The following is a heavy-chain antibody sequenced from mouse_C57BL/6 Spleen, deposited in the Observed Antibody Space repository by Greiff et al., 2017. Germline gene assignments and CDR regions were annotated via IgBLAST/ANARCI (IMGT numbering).Heavy chain of an antibody. Sequence: EVQLQQSGAELVRPGASVKLSCTASGFNIKDDYMHWVKQRPEQGLEWIGWIDPENGDTEYASKFQGKATITADTSSNTAYLQLSSLTSEDTAVYYCTYGSFFDYWGQGTTLTVSS. J-gene: IGHJ2*01. CDR3: TYGSFFDY. V-gene: IGHV14-4*01. D-gene: IGHD1-1*01. CDR1: GFNIKDDY. CDR2: IDPENGDT.